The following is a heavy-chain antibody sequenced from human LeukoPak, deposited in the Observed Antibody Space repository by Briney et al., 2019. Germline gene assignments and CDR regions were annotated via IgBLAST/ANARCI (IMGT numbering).Heavy chain of an antibody. J-gene: IGHJ6*03. CDR3: ARGQRVYYYYYMDV. Sequence: SETLSLTCAVNGGSFSGYYWSWIRQPPGKGLEWIGEINHSGSTNYNPSLKSRVTISVDTSKNQFSLKLSSVTAADTAVYCCARGQRVYYYYYMDVWGKGTTVTVSS. CDR2: INHSGST. V-gene: IGHV4-34*01. CDR1: GGSFSGYY.